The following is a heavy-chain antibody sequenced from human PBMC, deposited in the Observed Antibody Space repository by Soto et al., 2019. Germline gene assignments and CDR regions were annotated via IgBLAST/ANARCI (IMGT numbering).Heavy chain of an antibody. J-gene: IGHJ2*01. V-gene: IGHV4-30-4*01. CDR1: GGSISSGDYY. CDR2: IYYSGST. D-gene: IGHD3-22*01. Sequence: QVQLQESGPGLVKPSQTLSLTCTVSGGSISSGDYYWSWIRQPPGKGLEWIGYIYYSGSTYYNPXXNSRVTTSVDXXKXQXXRKLSSVTAADTAVYYCARDRYYDSSGYLYWYFDLWGRGTLVTVSS. CDR3: ARDRYYDSSGYLYWYFDL.